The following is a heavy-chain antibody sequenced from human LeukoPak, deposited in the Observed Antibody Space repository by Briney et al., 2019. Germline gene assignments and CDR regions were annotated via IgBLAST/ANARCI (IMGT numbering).Heavy chain of an antibody. V-gene: IGHV3-23*01. Sequence: GGSLRLSCAASGFTFINYAMSWVRQAPGKGLEWVSAISGSGGSTYYADSVKGRFTISRDNSKNTLYLQMNSLRAEDTAVYYCAKAANKMTTVTHNWFDPWGQGTLVTVSS. D-gene: IGHD4-17*01. CDR2: ISGSGGST. CDR3: AKAANKMTTVTHNWFDP. CDR1: GFTFINYA. J-gene: IGHJ5*02.